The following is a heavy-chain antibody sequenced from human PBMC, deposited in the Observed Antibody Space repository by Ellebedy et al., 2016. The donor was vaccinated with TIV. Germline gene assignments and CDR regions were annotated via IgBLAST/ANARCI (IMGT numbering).Heavy chain of an antibody. CDR3: ARDDDNNDNALDF. J-gene: IGHJ3*01. CDR1: EFTFSYYA. CDR2: ISHDGSTK. V-gene: IGHV3-30-3*01. Sequence: GESLKISCAASEFTFSYYAMHWVRPAPGKGLEWVAVISHDGSTKYYADSVKGRFTISRDNSNNTLFLQMNSLRAEDTAVYYCARDDDNNDNALDFWGQGTVVTVSS. D-gene: IGHD1-1*01.